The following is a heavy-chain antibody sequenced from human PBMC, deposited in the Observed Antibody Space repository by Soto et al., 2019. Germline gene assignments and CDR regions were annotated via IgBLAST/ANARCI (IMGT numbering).Heavy chain of an antibody. J-gene: IGHJ4*02. CDR1: GGSISNYY. CDR3: ARQTTFSSSRYDY. D-gene: IGHD6-13*01. V-gene: IGHV4-4*07. Sequence: QVHLQESGPGLVKPSETLSLTCTVSGGSISNYYWTWIRQPAGKGLEWIGRIYSSGSTNYNSSLKSRVTMSVDTSKNQLSLKLTSATSADTAVYYCARQTTFSSSRYDYWGQGTLVTVSS. CDR2: IYSSGST.